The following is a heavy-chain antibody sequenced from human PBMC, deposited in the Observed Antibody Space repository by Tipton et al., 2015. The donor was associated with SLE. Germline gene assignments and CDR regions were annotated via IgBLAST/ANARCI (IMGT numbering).Heavy chain of an antibody. D-gene: IGHD3-3*01. J-gene: IGHJ4*02. CDR3: AREPDYDFWSGLMYYFDY. V-gene: IGHV3-48*02. Sequence: SLRLSCAASGFTFSSYSMNWVRQAPGKGLEWVSYISSSSSTIYYADSVKGRFTISRDNAKNSLYLQMDSLRDEDTAVYYCAREPDYDFWSGLMYYFDYWGQGTLVTVSS. CDR2: ISSSSSTI. CDR1: GFTFSSYS.